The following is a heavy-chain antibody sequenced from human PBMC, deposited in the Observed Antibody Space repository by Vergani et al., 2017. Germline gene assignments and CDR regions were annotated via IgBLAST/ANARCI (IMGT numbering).Heavy chain of an antibody. CDR3: ARVMYRDEASTGYRLEGMDI. J-gene: IGHJ6*02. D-gene: IGHD3-9*01. Sequence: QLQLQESGPGLVKPSETLSLTCTVSGSSFNTYYWSWIRQSPGKGLEWIGYIYSTGSTNYNPSLNSRVTMSVDTSKNQFSLKLRSVTAADTAVYFCARVMYRDEASTGYRLEGMDIWGQGTTVTISS. V-gene: IGHV4-59*13. CDR1: GSSFNTYY. CDR2: IYSTGST.